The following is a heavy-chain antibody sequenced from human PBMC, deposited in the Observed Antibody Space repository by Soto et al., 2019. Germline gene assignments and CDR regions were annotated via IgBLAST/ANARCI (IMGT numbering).Heavy chain of an antibody. D-gene: IGHD3-3*01. CDR2: ISGSGGST. J-gene: IGHJ3*02. Sequence: GGSLRLSCAASGFTFDDYGMSWVRRAPGKGLEWVSAISGSGGSTYYADSVKGRFTISRDNSKNTLYLQMNSLRAEDTAVYYCAKVLVPGLLFDAFDIWGQGTMVTVSS. CDR3: AKVLVPGLLFDAFDI. CDR1: GFTFDDYG. V-gene: IGHV3-23*01.